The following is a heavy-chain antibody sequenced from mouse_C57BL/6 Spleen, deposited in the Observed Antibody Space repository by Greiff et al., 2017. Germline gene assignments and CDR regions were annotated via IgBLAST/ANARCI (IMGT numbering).Heavy chain of an antibody. V-gene: IGHV1-69*01. CDR1: GYTFTSYW. J-gene: IGHJ1*03. D-gene: IGHD1-1*01. CDR3: ARCYYYCSSHWYFDV. CDR2: IDPSDSYT. Sequence: VQLQQPGAELVMPGASVKLSCKASGYTFTSYWMHWVKQRPGQGLEWIGEIDPSDSYTNYNQKFKGKSTLPVDKSSSTAYMQLSSLTSEDSAVYYCARCYYYCSSHWYFDVWGTGTTVTVSS.